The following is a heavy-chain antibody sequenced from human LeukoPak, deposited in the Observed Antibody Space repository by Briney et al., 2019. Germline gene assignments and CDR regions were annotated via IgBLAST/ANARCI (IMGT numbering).Heavy chain of an antibody. Sequence: GASVKVSCKASGGTFSSYAISWVRQAPGQGLEWMGGIIPIFGTANYAQKFQGRVTITADESTSTAYMELSSLRSEDTAVYYCASKRGWLVMHAFDIWGQGTMVTVSS. V-gene: IGHV1-69*13. CDR3: ASKRGWLVMHAFDI. D-gene: IGHD6-19*01. J-gene: IGHJ3*02. CDR2: IIPIFGTA. CDR1: GGTFSSYA.